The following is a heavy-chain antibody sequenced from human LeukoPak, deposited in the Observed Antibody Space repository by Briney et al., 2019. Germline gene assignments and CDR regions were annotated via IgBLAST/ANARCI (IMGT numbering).Heavy chain of an antibody. Sequence: NTGGSLRLSCAASGFTFSSYSMTWVRQAPGKGLEWVSSISSSSSYIYYADSVKGRFTISRDNAKNSLYLQMNSLRAEDTAVYYCARPLSSSTSCWDYWGQGTLVTVSS. CDR1: GFTFSSYS. J-gene: IGHJ4*02. V-gene: IGHV3-21*01. CDR2: ISSSSSYI. D-gene: IGHD2-2*01. CDR3: ARPLSSSTSCWDY.